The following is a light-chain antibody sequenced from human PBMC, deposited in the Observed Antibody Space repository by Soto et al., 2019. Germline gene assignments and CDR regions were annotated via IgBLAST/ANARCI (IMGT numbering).Light chain of an antibody. J-gene: IGKJ2*01. Sequence: DIEMTQSPSTLSASVGDRVTITCRATQSLNIWLAWYQQKPGTAPKLLISKASSLESGVPSRFSGSGSGTEFSLTISSLQPDDFATYYLQQYKSYSYTFGQGTKMEMK. CDR1: QSLNIW. V-gene: IGKV1-5*03. CDR3: QQYKSYSYT. CDR2: KAS.